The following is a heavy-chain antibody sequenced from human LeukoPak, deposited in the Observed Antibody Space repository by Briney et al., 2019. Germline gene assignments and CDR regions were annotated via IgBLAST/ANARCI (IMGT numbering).Heavy chain of an antibody. J-gene: IGHJ4*02. CDR3: ARDEAGAPGSFDF. CDR2: IGTSGRSI. CDR1: GFTFSNYE. D-gene: IGHD1-26*01. Sequence: GGSLRLSCATSGFTFSNYEMNWVRQAPGKGLEWLSYIGTSGRSIYYADSVKGRFTISRDDVKNSLDLKMDSLRAEDTAVYYCARDEAGAPGSFDFWGQGAQVTVSS. V-gene: IGHV3-48*03.